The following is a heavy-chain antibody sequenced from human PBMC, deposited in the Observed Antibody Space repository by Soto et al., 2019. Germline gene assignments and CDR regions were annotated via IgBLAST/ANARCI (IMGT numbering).Heavy chain of an antibody. CDR1: GFTFSTSP. J-gene: IGHJ4*02. CDR2: ISTSGGDT. Sequence: GGSLRLSCAASGFTFSTSPMNWVRQAPGKGLEWVSSISTSGGDTYYADSVKGRFTISRDNSVGTLFLQMNSLRGEDQAKYFCARHRGGSHSTFDYWGQGTLVTVSS. CDR3: ARHRGGSHSTFDY. V-gene: IGHV3-23*01. D-gene: IGHD3-10*01.